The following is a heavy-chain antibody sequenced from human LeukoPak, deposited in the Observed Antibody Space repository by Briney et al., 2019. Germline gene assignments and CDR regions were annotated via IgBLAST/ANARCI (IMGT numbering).Heavy chain of an antibody. J-gene: IGHJ6*02. D-gene: IGHD5-12*01. CDR1: GFTVSSYA. Sequence: GGSLRLSCAASGFTVSSYAMHWVRQAPGKGLEWVAVISYDGSNKYYADSVKGRFTISRDNSKNTLYLQMNSLRAEDTAVYYCAREWPGYYYYYGMDVWGQGTTVTVSS. V-gene: IGHV3-30-3*01. CDR3: AREWPGYYYYYGMDV. CDR2: ISYDGSNK.